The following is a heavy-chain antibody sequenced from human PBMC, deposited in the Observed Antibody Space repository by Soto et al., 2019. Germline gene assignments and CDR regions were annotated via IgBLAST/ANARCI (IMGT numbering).Heavy chain of an antibody. J-gene: IGHJ4*02. D-gene: IGHD2-2*01. V-gene: IGHV3-21*01. CDR2: ITSSSNYR. CDR1: GFTFSSNR. CDR3: ARERDIVVAPALDY. Sequence: EVQLVESGGGLVKPGGSLRLSCAASGFTFSSNRMNWVRQAPGKGLEWGSSITSSSNYRYYADSVKGRFTISRDNAKKSLYLQMNSLRVEDTAVYYCARERDIVVAPALDYWGQGTLVTVSS.